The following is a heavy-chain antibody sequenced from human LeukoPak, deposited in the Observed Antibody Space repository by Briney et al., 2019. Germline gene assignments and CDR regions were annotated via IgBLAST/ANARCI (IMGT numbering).Heavy chain of an antibody. V-gene: IGHV4-4*07. CDR1: GDSTTNYY. J-gene: IGHJ5*02. D-gene: IGHD1-26*01. CDR3: AKDASSGSHVWFDP. Sequence: SETLSLTCTIFGDSTTNYYWSWIRQPAGKGLEWIGHIYSSGTTNYNPSLQSRVAMSIDNHRGQFSLKLSSVTAADTAVYYCAKDASSGSHVWFDPWGPGALVTVSS. CDR2: IYSSGTT.